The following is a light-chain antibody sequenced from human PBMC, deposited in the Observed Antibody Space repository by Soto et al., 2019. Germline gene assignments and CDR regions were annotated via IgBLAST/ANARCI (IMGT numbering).Light chain of an antibody. V-gene: IGLV2-8*01. J-gene: IGLJ2*01. CDR2: EVS. CDR1: SSDVGGYDF. Sequence: QTALTQPPSAYGSPGQSVTISCTGTSSDVGGYDFVSWYQQHPGKAPKLMIYEVSKRPSGVPDRFSGSKSGNTASLTGSGLQADDEADYFCTSYAGNNNVVFGGGTKLTVL. CDR3: TSYAGNNNVV.